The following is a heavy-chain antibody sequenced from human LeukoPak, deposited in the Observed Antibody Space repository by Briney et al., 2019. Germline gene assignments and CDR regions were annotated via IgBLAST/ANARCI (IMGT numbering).Heavy chain of an antibody. CDR1: GGSFSGYY. CDR2: INHSGST. J-gene: IGHJ5*02. Sequence: SETLSLTCAVYGGSFSGYYWSWIRQPPGKGLEWIGEINHSGSTDYNPSLKSRVTISVDTSKIQFSLKLTSVTAADTAVYYCTREVRSAWASFDPWGQGTLVIVSS. V-gene: IGHV4-34*01. D-gene: IGHD1-26*01. CDR3: TREVRSAWASFDP.